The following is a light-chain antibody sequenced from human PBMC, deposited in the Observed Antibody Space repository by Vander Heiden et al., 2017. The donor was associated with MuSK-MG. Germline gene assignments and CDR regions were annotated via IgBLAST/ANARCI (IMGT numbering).Light chain of an antibody. J-gene: IGKJ2*01. CDR3: LKDNSAART. CDR1: QGISNY. V-gene: IGKV1-27*01. CDR2: AAS. Sequence: DIQMTQSPSSLPASVGDRVTITCRASQGISNYLAWYQQKPGKVPKLLIYAASTLQSGVPSRFSGSGSGTDFTLTISSLQPEDVATYYCLKDNSAARTFGQGTKLEIK.